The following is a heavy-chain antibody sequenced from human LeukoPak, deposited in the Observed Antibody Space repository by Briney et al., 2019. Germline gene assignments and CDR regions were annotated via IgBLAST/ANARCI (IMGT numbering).Heavy chain of an antibody. CDR1: GFTFSSYA. D-gene: IGHD1-26*01. CDR3: AKPPNSIIVGGRGAFDI. V-gene: IGHV3-23*01. J-gene: IGHJ3*02. CDR2: ISGSGGST. Sequence: VGSLRLSCAASGFTFSSYAMSWLRQAPGKGLEWVSAISGSGGSTYYADSVKGRFTISRDNSKNTLYLPMNSLRAEDTAVYYYAKPPNSIIVGGRGAFDIWGQGTMVTVSS.